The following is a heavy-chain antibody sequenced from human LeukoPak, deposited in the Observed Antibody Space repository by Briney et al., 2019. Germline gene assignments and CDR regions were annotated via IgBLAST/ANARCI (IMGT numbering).Heavy chain of an antibody. Sequence: GGSLRLSCVASGFTFSSYAISWVRQAPGKGLEWVSAISGSGISTYYADSVKGRFTISRDNSKNTLYLQMNSLRAEDTAIYYCAKGRKDKKGIFGVVREYYFDYWGQGTLVTVSS. CDR3: AKGRKDKKGIFGVVREYYFDY. CDR2: ISGSGIST. V-gene: IGHV3-23*01. J-gene: IGHJ4*02. CDR1: GFTFSSYA. D-gene: IGHD3-3*01.